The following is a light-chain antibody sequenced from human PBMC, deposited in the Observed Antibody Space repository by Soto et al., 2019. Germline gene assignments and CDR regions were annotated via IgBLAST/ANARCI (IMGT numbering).Light chain of an antibody. J-gene: IGKJ4*01. CDR1: LSVLHSSNNKNY. Sequence: DIVMTQSPDSLAVSLGERATINCKSSLSVLHSSNNKNYLAWYQQRPGQPPKLHIYWASTRESGVPDRFSGSGSGTDFTLTISSLQAEDVAVYYCQQYYSTPPLTFGGGTKVEIK. CDR2: WAS. V-gene: IGKV4-1*01. CDR3: QQYYSTPPLT.